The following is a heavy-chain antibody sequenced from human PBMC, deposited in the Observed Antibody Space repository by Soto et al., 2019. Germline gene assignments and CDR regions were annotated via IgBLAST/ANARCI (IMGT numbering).Heavy chain of an antibody. D-gene: IGHD2-21*02. CDR3: ARSIVVVTAIDY. J-gene: IGHJ4*02. CDR2: INAGNGNT. CDR1: GYTFTSYA. Sequence: QVQLVQSGAEEKKPGASVKVSCKASGYTFTSYAMHWVRQAPGQRLEWMGWINAGNGNTKYSQKFQGRVTITRDTSASTAYRELSSLRSEDTAVYDCARSIVVVTAIDYWGQGTLVTVSS. V-gene: IGHV1-3*05.